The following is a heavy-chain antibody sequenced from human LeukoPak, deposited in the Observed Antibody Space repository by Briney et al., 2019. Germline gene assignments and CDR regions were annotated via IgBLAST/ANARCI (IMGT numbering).Heavy chain of an antibody. CDR1: GYSFTKYW. Sequence: GGSLRISCTGSGYSFTKYWISWVRQMPGQGLEWMGRIDPTDSYTEYSRSLQGHVTISADKSIRTAYLQWSSLKASDTAMYYCAMDRGQQLVPMDVWGQGTTVTVSS. J-gene: IGHJ6*02. CDR3: AMDRGQQLVPMDV. V-gene: IGHV5-10-1*01. D-gene: IGHD6-13*01. CDR2: IDPTDSYT.